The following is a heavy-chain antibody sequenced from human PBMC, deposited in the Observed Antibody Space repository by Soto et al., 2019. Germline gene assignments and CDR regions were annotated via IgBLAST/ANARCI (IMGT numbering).Heavy chain of an antibody. Sequence: QVQLVESGGGVVQPGTSLRLSCAASGFAFRSHGMHWVRQAPGRGLEWMALIWYDGNKKEYGDDVKGRFTISRDNSKSTLSLEMNGPRTDDTAVYYCARDLTPATAHDYRDYYFDSWGVGTVVTVSS. J-gene: IGHJ4*02. V-gene: IGHV3-33*01. D-gene: IGHD1-1*01. CDR2: IWYDGNKK. CDR3: ARDLTPATAHDYRDYYFDS. CDR1: GFAFRSHG.